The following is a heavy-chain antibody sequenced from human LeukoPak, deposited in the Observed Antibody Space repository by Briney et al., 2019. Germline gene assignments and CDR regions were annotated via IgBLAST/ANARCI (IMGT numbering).Heavy chain of an antibody. CDR2: IRYDGSNK. CDR1: GFTFSSYG. D-gene: IGHD3-22*01. Sequence: GGSLRLSCAASGFTFSSYGMHWVRQAPGKGLEWVAFIRYDGSNKYYADSVKGRFTISRDNSKNTLYLQMNSLRAEDTAVYYCAKDMVWGDYYDSSGHFDYWGQGTLVTVSS. J-gene: IGHJ4*02. V-gene: IGHV3-30*02. CDR3: AKDMVWGDYYDSSGHFDY.